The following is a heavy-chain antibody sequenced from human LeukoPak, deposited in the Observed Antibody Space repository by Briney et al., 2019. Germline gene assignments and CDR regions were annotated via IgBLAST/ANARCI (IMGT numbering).Heavy chain of an antibody. Sequence: SETLSLTCAVSGVSISSSNWWSWVRQPPGKGLEWIGEVYHSGRTNYNPSLKSRVTISVDKSKNQFSLKLSSVTAADTAVYYCAKNGQSGFSFDPWGQGTLVTVSS. CDR2: VYHSGRT. V-gene: IGHV4-4*02. D-gene: IGHD3-3*01. J-gene: IGHJ5*02. CDR3: AKNGQSGFSFDP. CDR1: GVSISSSNW.